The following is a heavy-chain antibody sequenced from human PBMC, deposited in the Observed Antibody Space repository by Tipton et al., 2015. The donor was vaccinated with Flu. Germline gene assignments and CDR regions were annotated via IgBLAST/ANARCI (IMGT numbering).Heavy chain of an antibody. J-gene: IGHJ4*02. CDR1: GYSISSGFY. CDR3: AGGDGYNFDY. Sequence: TLSLTCTVSGYSISSGFYWGWIRQPPGKGLEWIGNIYRSGSTFYNPSLKSRVTISVDTSKNQFSLKLSSVTAADTAVYYCAGGDGYNFDYWGQGTLVTVSS. V-gene: IGHV4-38-2*02. D-gene: IGHD5-24*01. CDR2: IYRSGST.